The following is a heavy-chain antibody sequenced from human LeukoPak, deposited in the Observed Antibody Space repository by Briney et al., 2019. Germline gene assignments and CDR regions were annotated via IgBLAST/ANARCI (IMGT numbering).Heavy chain of an antibody. V-gene: IGHV3-7*01. CDR3: ARGGRGYSYGKALDY. CDR2: INQDASEI. CDR1: GFTFSTYW. Sequence: GGSLRLSCAASGFTFSTYWMNWYRQAPGKGLEWVGNINQDASEINYVDSVRGRFTISRDNAKNSLHLQMNSLRAEDTAVYYCARGGRGYSYGKALDYWGQGTLVTVSS. D-gene: IGHD5-18*01. J-gene: IGHJ4*02.